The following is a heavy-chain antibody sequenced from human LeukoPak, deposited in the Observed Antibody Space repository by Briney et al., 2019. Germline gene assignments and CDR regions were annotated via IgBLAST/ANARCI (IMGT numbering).Heavy chain of an antibody. D-gene: IGHD2-2*01. CDR1: GYSIRRGNH. CDR2: IFPSGTP. Sequence: NPSETLSLTCAVSGYSIRRGNHWGWVRQPPQKGLEWIGMIFPSGTPYYNPSLKSRVTLSIDTSKNQFSLNLSAVTAPATAVYYCGSLGGYQNGNFDYWGQGILVTVSS. V-gene: IGHV4-38-2*01. CDR3: GSLGGYQNGNFDY. J-gene: IGHJ4*02.